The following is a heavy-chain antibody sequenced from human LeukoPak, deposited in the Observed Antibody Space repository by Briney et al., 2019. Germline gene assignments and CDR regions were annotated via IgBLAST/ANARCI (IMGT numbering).Heavy chain of an antibody. CDR1: GFTFDDYG. J-gene: IGHJ2*01. CDR3: ARDNDYRDYVGFWYFDL. CDR2: INWNGGST. D-gene: IGHD4-17*01. Sequence: GGSLRLSCAASGFTFDDYGMSWVRQAPGKGLEWDSGINWNGGSTGYADSVKGRFTISRDNAKNSLYLQMNSLRAEDTALYYCARDNDYRDYVGFWYFDLWGRRTLVTVSS. V-gene: IGHV3-20*04.